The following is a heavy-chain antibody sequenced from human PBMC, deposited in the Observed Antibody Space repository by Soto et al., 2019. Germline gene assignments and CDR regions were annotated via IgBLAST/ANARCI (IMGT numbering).Heavy chain of an antibody. CDR3: ARGYYRSSMDY. J-gene: IGHJ4*02. V-gene: IGHV3-74*01. CDR2: INLDGITT. CDR1: GFSFRSYW. D-gene: IGHD1-26*01. Sequence: PGGSLRLSCTASGFSFRSYWMHWVRQGPGKELVWVSRINLDGITTNYADSVKGRFTISRDNAKNTLYLQMNSLRAEDTAVYYCARGYYRSSMDYWGQGTLVTVSS.